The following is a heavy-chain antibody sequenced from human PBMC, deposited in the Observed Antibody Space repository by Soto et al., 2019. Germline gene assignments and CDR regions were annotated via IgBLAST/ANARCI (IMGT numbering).Heavy chain of an antibody. CDR1: EFTFSSYG. CDR3: AREEILTGRPYIYYYYGMDV. Sequence: GGSLRLSCAASEFTFSSYGMHWVRQAPGKGLEWVAVIWYDGSNKYYADSVKGRFTISRDNSKNTLYLQMNSLRAEDTAVYYCAREEILTGRPYIYYYYGMDVWGQGTTVTVSS. J-gene: IGHJ6*02. CDR2: IWYDGSNK. D-gene: IGHD3-9*01. V-gene: IGHV3-33*01.